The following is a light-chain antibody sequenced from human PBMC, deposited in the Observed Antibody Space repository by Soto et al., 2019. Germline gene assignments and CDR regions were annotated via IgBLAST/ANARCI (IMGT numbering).Light chain of an antibody. CDR2: DAS. CDR1: QSISTW. Sequence: DIQMTQSPATLSASVGDRVTITCRASQSISTWLAWYQQKPGKAPKVLIFDASRLESGVPSRFSGSGSGASFTLTISSLQPEDFATYYCHQTYSTPLTFGGGTKVDIK. J-gene: IGKJ4*01. V-gene: IGKV1-5*01. CDR3: HQTYSTPLT.